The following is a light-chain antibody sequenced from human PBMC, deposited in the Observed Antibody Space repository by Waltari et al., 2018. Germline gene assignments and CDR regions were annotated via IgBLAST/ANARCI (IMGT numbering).Light chain of an antibody. CDR2: WAS. V-gene: IGKV4-1*01. CDR3: QQYYNTPLT. J-gene: IGKJ4*01. Sequence: IVMTQSPDFLAVSLGERATINCKSSQTVLYSSNNKNYLAWYQQKPRQPPKLLIYWASTRESGVPDRFSGSGSGTDFTLTISSLQAEDVAVYYCQQYYNTPLTFGGGTKVEIK. CDR1: QTVLYSSNNKNY.